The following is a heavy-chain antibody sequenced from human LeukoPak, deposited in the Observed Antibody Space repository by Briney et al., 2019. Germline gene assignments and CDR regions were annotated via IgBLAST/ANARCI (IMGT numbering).Heavy chain of an antibody. D-gene: IGHD2-2*01. CDR2: IRYDGSNK. Sequence: WGSLRLSCAASGFKFNSYGVYWVRQAPGKGLEWVAFIRYDGSNKYYADSVKGRFTISRDNSKNTLYLQMNSLRAEDTALYYCAKHSTSGYCSSTSCYEFDCWGQGTLVTVSS. CDR3: AKHSTSGYCSSTSCYEFDC. J-gene: IGHJ4*02. V-gene: IGHV3-30*02. CDR1: GFKFNSYG.